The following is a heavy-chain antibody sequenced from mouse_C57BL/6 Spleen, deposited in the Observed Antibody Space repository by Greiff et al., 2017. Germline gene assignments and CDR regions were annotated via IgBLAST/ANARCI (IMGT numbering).Heavy chain of an antibody. V-gene: IGHV1-55*01. CDR3: ARSGRDAMDY. Sequence: QVQLQQPGAELVKPGASVKLSCKASGYTFTSYWITWVKQRPGQGLEWIGDIYPGSGNTNYNEKFKSKATLTVDKSSSTAYMQLSSLTSEDSAVYYCARSGRDAMDYWGQGTSVTVSS. CDR2: IYPGSGNT. J-gene: IGHJ4*01. CDR1: GYTFTSYW.